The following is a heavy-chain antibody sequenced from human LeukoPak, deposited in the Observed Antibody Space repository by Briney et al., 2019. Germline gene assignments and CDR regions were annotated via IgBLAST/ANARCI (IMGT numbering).Heavy chain of an antibody. J-gene: IGHJ4*02. CDR3: ARDYSGWYTMGY. V-gene: IGHV3-30-3*01. CDR1: GFTLSSYA. Sequence: GGSLRLSCAASGFTLSSYAMHWVRQAPGKGLEWVAVISYEGSYKYYADSVKGRFTISRDNSKNTLYLQVNSLRAEDTAVYYCARDYSGWYTMGYWGQGTLVTVSS. D-gene: IGHD6-19*01. CDR2: ISYEGSYK.